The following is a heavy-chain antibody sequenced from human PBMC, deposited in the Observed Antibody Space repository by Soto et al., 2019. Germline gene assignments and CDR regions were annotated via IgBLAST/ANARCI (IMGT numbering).Heavy chain of an antibody. Sequence: SETLSLTCAVSGYSISSGYYWGWIRQPPGKGLEWIGSIYYSGSTYHNPSLKSRVTMSVDTSKNQFSLKLSSVTAADTAVYYCARVSGRCSGGSCYPKYYYYYGMDVWGQGTTVTVSS. CDR1: GYSISSGYY. CDR3: ARVSGRCSGGSCYPKYYYYYGMDV. D-gene: IGHD2-15*01. J-gene: IGHJ6*02. V-gene: IGHV4-38-2*01. CDR2: IYYSGST.